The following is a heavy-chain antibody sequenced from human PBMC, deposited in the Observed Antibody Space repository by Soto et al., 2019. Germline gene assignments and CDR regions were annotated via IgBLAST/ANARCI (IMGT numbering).Heavy chain of an antibody. Sequence: EVQLVESGGGLVQPGRSLRLSCAASGFTFDDYAMNWVRQAPGKGLEWVSGINWNSGSIDYADSVKGRFTISRDNAKNSLYLQMNSLRLEDTALYYCAKDAVATIRDHYCMDVWGKGTTVTVSS. D-gene: IGHD5-12*01. V-gene: IGHV3-9*01. J-gene: IGHJ6*03. CDR2: INWNSGSI. CDR3: AKDAVATIRDHYCMDV. CDR1: GFTFDDYA.